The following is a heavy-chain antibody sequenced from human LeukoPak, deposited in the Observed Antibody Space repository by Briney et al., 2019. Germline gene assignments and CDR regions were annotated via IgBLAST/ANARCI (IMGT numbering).Heavy chain of an antibody. CDR3: ARDGGYDFWSGYTDY. CDR1: GGSISSGGYY. Sequence: SETLSLTCTVSGGSISSGGYYWSWLRQPPGKGLEWIGYIYHSGSTYYYPSLKSRVAISVDRSKNQFSLKLSSVTAADTAVYYCARDGGYDFWSGYTDYWGQGTLVTVSS. V-gene: IGHV4-30-2*01. CDR2: IYHSGST. J-gene: IGHJ4*02. D-gene: IGHD3-3*01.